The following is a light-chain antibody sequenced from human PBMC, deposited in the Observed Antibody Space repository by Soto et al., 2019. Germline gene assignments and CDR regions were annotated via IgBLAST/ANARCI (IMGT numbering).Light chain of an antibody. CDR3: QQYNRWPFT. CDR2: GAS. CDR1: QSVSSN. V-gene: IGKV3-15*01. J-gene: IGKJ3*01. Sequence: EIVMTQSPATLSVSPGERATLSCRASQSVSSNLAWYQQKPGQAPRLLIYGASTGATGITDRFSGSGSGTEFTLTISSLQSEDFAFYYCQQYNRWPFTFGPGTRVDI.